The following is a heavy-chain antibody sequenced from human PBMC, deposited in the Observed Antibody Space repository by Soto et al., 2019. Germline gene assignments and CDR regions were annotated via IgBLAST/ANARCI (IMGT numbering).Heavy chain of an antibody. Sequence: QVQLVQSGAEVKKPGASVKVSCKASGYSFISYAMHWVRQAPGQRLEWMGWINAGNGNTKYSEKSQGRVTITRDTSASTAYMELSSLRSEDTAVYYCARVGGYRGYWGQGTLVTVSS. CDR3: ARVGGYRGY. J-gene: IGHJ4*02. D-gene: IGHD3-10*01. CDR2: INAGNGNT. CDR1: GYSFISYA. V-gene: IGHV1-3*01.